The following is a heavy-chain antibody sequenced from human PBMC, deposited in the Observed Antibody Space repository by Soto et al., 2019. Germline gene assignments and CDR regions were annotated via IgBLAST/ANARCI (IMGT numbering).Heavy chain of an antibody. D-gene: IGHD6-13*01. V-gene: IGHV3-33*01. CDR2: IWYDGSNK. J-gene: IGHJ4*02. Sequence: GEALRLSCAASGVTFSSGGMHWVRQAPGKGLEWVAVIWYDGSNKYYADSVKGRFTISRDNSKNTLYLQMNSLRAEDMGVYYCARKGSCSYSSSGCAASDYMDFWGQGTLVTVSS. CDR3: ARKGSCSYSSSGCAASDYMDF. CDR1: GVTFSSGG.